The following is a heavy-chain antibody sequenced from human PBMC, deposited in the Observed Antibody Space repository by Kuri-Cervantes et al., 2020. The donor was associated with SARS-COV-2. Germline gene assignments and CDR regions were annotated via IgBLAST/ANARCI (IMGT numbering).Heavy chain of an antibody. Sequence: GGSLRLSCAASGFTFSSYSMNWVRQAPGKGLEWVSYISSSSSTIYYADSVKGRFTISRDNAKNSLYLQMNSLKTEDTAVYYCTTDRATWGYDFVDYWGQGTLVTVSS. CDR2: ISSSSSTI. CDR1: GFTFSSYS. CDR3: TTDRATWGYDFVDY. J-gene: IGHJ4*02. D-gene: IGHD3-3*01. V-gene: IGHV3-48*01.